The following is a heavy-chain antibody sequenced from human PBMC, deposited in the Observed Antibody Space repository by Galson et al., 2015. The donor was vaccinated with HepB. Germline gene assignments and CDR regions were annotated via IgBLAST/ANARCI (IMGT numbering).Heavy chain of an antibody. Sequence: SLRLSCAASGFTFSSYAMHWVRQAPGKGLEWVAVISYDGSNKYYADSVKGRFTISRDNSKNTLYLQMNSLRAEDTAVYYCARAGGHLADYYYHGMDVWGQGTTVTVSS. V-gene: IGHV3-30-3*01. J-gene: IGHJ6*02. CDR2: ISYDGSNK. D-gene: IGHD6-19*01. CDR1: GFTFSSYA. CDR3: ARAGGHLADYYYHGMDV.